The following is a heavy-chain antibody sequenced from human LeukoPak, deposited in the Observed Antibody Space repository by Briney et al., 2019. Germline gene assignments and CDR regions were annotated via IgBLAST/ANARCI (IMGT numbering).Heavy chain of an antibody. V-gene: IGHV4-31*03. J-gene: IGHJ4*02. CDR1: GGSISSGGYY. CDR2: IYYSGST. Sequence: KPSETLSLTCTVSGGSISSGGYYWSWIRQHPGKGLEWIGYIYYSGSTYYNPSLKSRVTISVDTSKNQFSLKLSSVTAADTAVYYCAKGHYYGSGSLDYWGQGTLVTVSS. D-gene: IGHD3-10*01. CDR3: AKGHYYGSGSLDY.